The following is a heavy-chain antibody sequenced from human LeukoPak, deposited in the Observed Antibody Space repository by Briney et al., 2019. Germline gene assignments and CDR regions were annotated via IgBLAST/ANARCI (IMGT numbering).Heavy chain of an antibody. D-gene: IGHD2-21*01. CDR1: GFTFSSYA. V-gene: IGHV3-48*04. J-gene: IGHJ4*02. CDR3: ARSARLLEY. Sequence: GGSLRLSCAASGFTFSSYAMSWVRQAPGKGLEWVSCISGSDSTVYYADSVKGRFTISRDNAKNSLYLQMNSLRAEDTAVYYCARSARLLEYRGQGTLVAVSS. CDR2: ISGSDSTV.